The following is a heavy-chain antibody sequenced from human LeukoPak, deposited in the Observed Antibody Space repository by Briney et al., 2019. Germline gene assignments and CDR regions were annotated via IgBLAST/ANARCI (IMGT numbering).Heavy chain of an antibody. Sequence: GRSLRLSCAASGFTFSTYAMHWVRQAPGKGLEWVAVISYDGSNKYYADSVKGRFTISRDNSKNTLFLQMNSLRAEDTAVYYCARVLVGAFDYWGRGTLVTVSS. CDR2: ISYDGSNK. V-gene: IGHV3-30-3*01. D-gene: IGHD1-26*01. CDR1: GFTFSTYA. J-gene: IGHJ4*02. CDR3: ARVLVGAFDY.